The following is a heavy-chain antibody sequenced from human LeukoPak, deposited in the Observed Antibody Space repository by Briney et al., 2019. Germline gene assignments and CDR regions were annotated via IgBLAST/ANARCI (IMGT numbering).Heavy chain of an antibody. CDR2: INHSGST. CDR3: GRHKLSDDIDY. D-gene: IGHD1-1*01. CDR1: GGSFSGYY. J-gene: IGHJ4*02. Sequence: PSETLSLTCAVYGGSFSGYYWSWIRKPPGKGLEWIGEINHSGSTNYNPSLKGRVTISVDTSKNQFSLKLSSVAAAETAVYYCGRHKLSDDIDYWGQGTLVTVSS. V-gene: IGHV4-34*01.